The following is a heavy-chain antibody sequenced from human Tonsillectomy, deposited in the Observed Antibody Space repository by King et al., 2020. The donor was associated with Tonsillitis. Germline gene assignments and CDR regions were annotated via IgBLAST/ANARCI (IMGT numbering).Heavy chain of an antibody. CDR3: AGDLELATTLAFKY. Sequence: VQLVESGGGLVKPGGSLRVSCAASGFDFATYSMNWVRQAPGKGLEWISSIGSTSSYISYADSVKGRFTISRDNARNSVYLQMNSLTADDTAVYFCAGDLELATTLAFKYWGQGTLVTVSS. CDR1: GFDFATYS. J-gene: IGHJ4*02. CDR2: IGSTSSYI. D-gene: IGHD5-24*01. V-gene: IGHV3-21*01.